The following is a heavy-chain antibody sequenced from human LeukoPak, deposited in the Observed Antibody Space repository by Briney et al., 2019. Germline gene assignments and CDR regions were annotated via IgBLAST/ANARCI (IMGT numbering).Heavy chain of an antibody. CDR1: GGSISSGSYY. J-gene: IGHJ4*02. D-gene: IGHD6-13*01. V-gene: IGHV4-61*02. Sequence: SETLSLTCTVSGGSISSGSYYWTWIRQPAGKGLEWIGRIYTSGSTNYNPSLKSRVTISVDTSKNQFSLKLSSVTAAETAVYYCARGIAAAGAYYFDYWGQGTLVTVSS. CDR2: IYTSGST. CDR3: ARGIAAAGAYYFDY.